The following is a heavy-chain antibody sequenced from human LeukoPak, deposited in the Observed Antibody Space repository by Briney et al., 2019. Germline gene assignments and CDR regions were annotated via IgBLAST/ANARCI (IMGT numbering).Heavy chain of an antibody. CDR2: IYYSGST. J-gene: IGHJ4*02. Sequence: SETLSLTCTVSGGSISSSSYYWGWIRQPPGKGLEWIGSIYYSGSTYYNPSLKSRVTISVDTSKNQFSLKLSSVTAADTAVYYCARVGSIAAERNYFDYWGQGTLVTVSS. CDR3: ARVGSIAAERNYFDY. V-gene: IGHV4-39*07. D-gene: IGHD6-6*01. CDR1: GGSISSSSYY.